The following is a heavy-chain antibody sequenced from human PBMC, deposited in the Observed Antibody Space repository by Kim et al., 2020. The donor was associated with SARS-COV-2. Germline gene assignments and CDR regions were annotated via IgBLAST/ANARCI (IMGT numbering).Heavy chain of an antibody. CDR1: GYSISSGYY. Sequence: SETLSLTCTVSGYSISSGYYWGWIRQPPGKGLEWIGSIYHSGSTYYNPSLKSRVTISVDTSKNQFSLKLSSVTAADTAVYYCARGNKGYNWNMGVWFDPWGQGTLVTVSS. J-gene: IGHJ5*02. V-gene: IGHV4-38-2*02. D-gene: IGHD1-20*01. CDR3: ARGNKGYNWNMGVWFDP. CDR2: IYHSGST.